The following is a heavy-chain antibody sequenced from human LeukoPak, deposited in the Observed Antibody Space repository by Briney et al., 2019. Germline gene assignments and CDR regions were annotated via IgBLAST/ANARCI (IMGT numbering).Heavy chain of an antibody. D-gene: IGHD3-10*01. J-gene: IGHJ4*02. CDR3: ARGRITMVRGGLLDY. V-gene: IGHV4-59*11. CDR1: GGSISSHY. CDR2: IYHSGGT. Sequence: SETLSLTCTVSGGSISSHYWSWIRRPPGKGLEWIGYIYHSGGTKYNPSLKSRVTISINTSKDQLSLRLSSVTAADAAVYYSARGRITMVRGGLLDYWGQGTLVTVSS.